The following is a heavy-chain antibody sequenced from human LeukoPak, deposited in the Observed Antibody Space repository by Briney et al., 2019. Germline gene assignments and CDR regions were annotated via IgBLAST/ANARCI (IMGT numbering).Heavy chain of an antibody. D-gene: IGHD2/OR15-2a*01. V-gene: IGHV3-74*01. Sequence: GGSLRLSRAASGTYWMHWVRQAPGKGLVWVSHINSDGSWTGYADSVKGRFTISKDNAKNTVSLQMNNLRAGDTAVYYCVTFYETYWGRGTLVTVSS. CDR1: GTYW. CDR3: VTFYETY. J-gene: IGHJ4*02. CDR2: INSDGSWT.